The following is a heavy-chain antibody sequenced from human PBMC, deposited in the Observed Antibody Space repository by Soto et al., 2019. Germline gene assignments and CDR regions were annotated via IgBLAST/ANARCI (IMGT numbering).Heavy chain of an antibody. J-gene: IGHJ4*02. CDR3: AREYYYDSSGYYSYFDY. D-gene: IGHD3-22*01. Sequence: QVQLQESGPGLVKPSETLSLTCTVSGGSVSSGSYYWSWIRQPPGKGLEWIGYIYYSGSTNYNPSLKSRVTISVDTSKNQFSLKLSSVTAADTAVYYCAREYYYDSSGYYSYFDYWGQGTLVTVSS. CDR2: IYYSGST. CDR1: GGSVSSGSYY. V-gene: IGHV4-61*01.